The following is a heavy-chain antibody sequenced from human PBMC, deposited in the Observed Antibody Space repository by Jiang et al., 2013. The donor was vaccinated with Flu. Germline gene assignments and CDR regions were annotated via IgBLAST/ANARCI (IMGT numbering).Heavy chain of an antibody. CDR3: ARGPVAPAGNYFYYYAMDV. Sequence: GPGLVKPSQTLSLTCTASGGSISSGGYYWSWIRQHPGKGLEWIGSIYYSGSTYYNPSLERRVTISVDKSKNQFSLRLSSVTAADTAVYYCARGPVAPAGNYFYYYAMDVWGQGTTVTVSS. D-gene: IGHD2-2*01. J-gene: IGHJ6*02. CDR1: GGSISSGGYY. CDR2: IYYSGST. V-gene: IGHV4-31*03.